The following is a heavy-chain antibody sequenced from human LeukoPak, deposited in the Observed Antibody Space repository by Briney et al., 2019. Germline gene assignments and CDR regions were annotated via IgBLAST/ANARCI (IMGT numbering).Heavy chain of an antibody. CDR1: GYSFTSYW. J-gene: IGHJ5*02. Sequence: GESLKISCKGSGYSFTSYWIGWVRQMPGKGLEWMGIIYPGDSDTRYSPSFQGQVTISADKSISTAYLQWSSLKASDTAMYYCARAVWGFGELSVQNWFDPWGQGTLVTVSS. CDR3: ARAVWGFGELSVQNWFDP. D-gene: IGHD3-10*01. CDR2: IYPGDSDT. V-gene: IGHV5-51*01.